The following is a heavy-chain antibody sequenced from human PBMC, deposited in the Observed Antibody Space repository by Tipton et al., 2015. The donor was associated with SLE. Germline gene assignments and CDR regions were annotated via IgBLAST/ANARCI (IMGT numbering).Heavy chain of an antibody. CDR2: INHSGST. J-gene: IGHJ4*02. V-gene: IGHV4-34*01. CDR1: GGSFSGYY. Sequence: TLSLTCAVYGGSFSGYYWSWIRQPPGKGLEWIGEINHSGSTNYNPSLKSRVTISVDTSKNQFSLKLSSVTAADTAVHYCARGGTQDTLDYWGQGTLVTVSS. D-gene: IGHD3-10*01. CDR3: ARGGTQDTLDY.